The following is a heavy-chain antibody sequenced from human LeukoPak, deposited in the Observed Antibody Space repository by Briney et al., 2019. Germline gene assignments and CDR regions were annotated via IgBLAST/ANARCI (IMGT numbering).Heavy chain of an antibody. D-gene: IGHD3-16*01. CDR2: ISSSSSYI. V-gene: IGHV3-21*01. Sequence: GGSLRLSCAASGFTFSSYSMNWVRQAPGKGLEWVSSISSSSSYIYYADSVKGRFTISRDNATNSLYLQMNSLRAEDTAVYYCARDYDGGHYYYYYYYMDVWGKGTTVTVSS. J-gene: IGHJ6*03. CDR1: GFTFSSYS. CDR3: ARDYDGGHYYYYYYYMDV.